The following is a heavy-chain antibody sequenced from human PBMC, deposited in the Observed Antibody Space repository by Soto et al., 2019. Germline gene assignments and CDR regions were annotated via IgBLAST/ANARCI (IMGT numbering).Heavy chain of an antibody. CDR1: GGSVRSGNHF. J-gene: IGHJ6*02. Sequence: PSETLPLTCSVSGGSVRSGNHFWNWIRQPPGRRLEWLGYMYYTGVTNYNPSLKSRVSMSVDTSKNQFSLKLTSLTAADTAVYYCARGGEPLGYYGLDVWGQGITVTVSS. CDR3: ARGGEPLGYYGLDV. CDR2: MYYTGVT. D-gene: IGHD3-10*01. V-gene: IGHV4-61*01.